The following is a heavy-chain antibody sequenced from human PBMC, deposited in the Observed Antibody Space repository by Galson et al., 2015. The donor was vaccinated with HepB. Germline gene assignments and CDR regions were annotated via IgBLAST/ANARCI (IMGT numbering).Heavy chain of an antibody. J-gene: IGHJ4*02. CDR2: IYPGDSDT. V-gene: IGHV5-51*01. CDR3: ARLNRIVVVPAAMVSDYPTEVGQYYFDY. Sequence: QSGAEVKKPGESLKISCKGSGYSFTSYWIGWVRRMPGKGLEWMGIIYPGDSDTRYSPSFQGQVTISADKSISTAYLQWSSLKASDTAMYYCARLNRIVVVPAAMVSDYPTEVGQYYFDYWGQGTLVTVSS. D-gene: IGHD2-2*01. CDR1: GYSFTSYW.